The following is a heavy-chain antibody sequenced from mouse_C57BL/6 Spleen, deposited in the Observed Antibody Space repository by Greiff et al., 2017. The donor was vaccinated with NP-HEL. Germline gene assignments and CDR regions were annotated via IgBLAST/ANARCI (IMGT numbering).Heavy chain of an antibody. CDR1: GYTFTDYN. Sequence: VQLQQSGPELVKPGASVKMSCKASGYTFTDYNMHWVKQSHGKSLEWIGYINPNNGGTSYNQKFKGKATLTVNKSSSTAYMELRSLTSEDSAVYYCARERGLVSNYGYFDVWGTGTTVTVSS. CDR3: ARERGLVSNYGYFDV. J-gene: IGHJ1*03. V-gene: IGHV1-22*01. CDR2: INPNNGGT. D-gene: IGHD2-2*01.